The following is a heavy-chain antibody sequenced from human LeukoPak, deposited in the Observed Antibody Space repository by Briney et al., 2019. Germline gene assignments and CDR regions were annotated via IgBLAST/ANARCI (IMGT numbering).Heavy chain of an antibody. CDR3: ADGIAARPARNYYGMDV. CDR2: INHSGST. D-gene: IGHD6-6*01. Sequence: PSETLSLTCTVSGGSISGYYWSWIRQPPGKGLEWIGEINHSGSTNYNPSLKSRVTISVDTSKNQFSLKLSSVTAADTAVYYCADGIAARPARNYYGMDVWGQGTTVTVSS. CDR1: GGSISGYY. V-gene: IGHV4-34*01. J-gene: IGHJ6*02.